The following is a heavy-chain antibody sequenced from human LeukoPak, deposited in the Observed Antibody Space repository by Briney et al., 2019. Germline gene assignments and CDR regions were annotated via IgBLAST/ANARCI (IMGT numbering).Heavy chain of an antibody. V-gene: IGHV4-30-2*01. J-gene: IGHJ5*02. CDR1: GGSISSGGYY. D-gene: IGHD3-10*01. Sequence: SETLSLTCTVSGGSISSGGYYWSWIRQPPGKGLEWIGYIYHSGSTHYNPSLKSRVTISVDTSKNQFSLKLSSVTAADTAVYYCARDHGSGSYYTDWFDPWGQGTLVTVSS. CDR3: ARDHGSGSYYTDWFDP. CDR2: IYHSGST.